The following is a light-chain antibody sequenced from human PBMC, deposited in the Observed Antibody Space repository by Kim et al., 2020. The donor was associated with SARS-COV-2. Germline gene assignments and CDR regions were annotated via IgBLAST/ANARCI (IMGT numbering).Light chain of an antibody. CDR1: QDISNH. Sequence: GDRVTITCQASQDISNHLNWYQQKPAKAPNLLIYDASTLETGDPSRFSGSVSGTAFTFTISSLQPDDIATYYCQQYASLPSIFGQGTRP. J-gene: IGKJ5*01. V-gene: IGKV1-33*01. CDR3: QQYASLPSI. CDR2: DAS.